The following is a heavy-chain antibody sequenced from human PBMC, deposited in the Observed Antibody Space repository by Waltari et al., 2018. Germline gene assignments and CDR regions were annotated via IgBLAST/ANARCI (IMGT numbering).Heavy chain of an antibody. CDR1: GFTFSSYG. CDR3: AKDTGRYYYYMDV. D-gene: IGHD4-17*01. CDR2: LWFDGSSK. V-gene: IGHV3-30*18. J-gene: IGHJ6*03. Sequence: QVQLVESGGGVVQPGRSLRLSCAVSGFTFSSYGMHWVHQAPGKGLGVVSALWFDGSSKYYADSVKGRFTISRDNSKNTLFLQMNSLRAEDTAMYYCAKDTGRYYYYMDVWGKGTTVTVSS.